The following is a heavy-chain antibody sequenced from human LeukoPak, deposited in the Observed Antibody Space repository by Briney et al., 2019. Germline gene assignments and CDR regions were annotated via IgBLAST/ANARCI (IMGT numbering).Heavy chain of an antibody. CDR3: ARGGASSRHFDY. D-gene: IGHD3-10*01. CDR2: IYVSGST. CDR1: GVSLTGDY. V-gene: IGHV4-59*01. J-gene: IGHJ4*02. Sequence: SETLSLTRTVSGVSLTGDYWSWIRQPPGKGLEWIGFIYVSGSTNYNPSLKSRVTISVDTSKNQFSLNLRSVTTADTAIYYCARGGASSRHFDYWGQGTLVTVSS.